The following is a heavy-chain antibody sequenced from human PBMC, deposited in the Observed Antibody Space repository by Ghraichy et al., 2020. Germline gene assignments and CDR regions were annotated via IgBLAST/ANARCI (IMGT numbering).Heavy chain of an antibody. CDR3: ARGDQGFDY. V-gene: IGHV6-1*01. D-gene: IGHD3-16*01. Sequence: SQTLSLTCAISGDSVSSDNAVWNWIRQSPSRGLEWLGRTYYKSKWSTNYAVSVKSRITINPDTSKNQFSLQLNSVTPEDTAIYYCARGDQGFDYWGQGTLVTVSS. J-gene: IGHJ4*02. CDR2: TYYKSKWST. CDR1: GDSVSSDNAV.